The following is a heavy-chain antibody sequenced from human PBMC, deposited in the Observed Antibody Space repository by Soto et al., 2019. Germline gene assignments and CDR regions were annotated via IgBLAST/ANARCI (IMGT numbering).Heavy chain of an antibody. CDR1: GFTFSNYA. Sequence: EVQLLESGGGLVQPGGSLRLSCVASGFTFSNYAMNWVRQAPGKGLEWNSAISGGGVNTYYADSVKGRISVSRDNSKSTLYLHQDSLRAADTAVYYCAKDLAPNHSDSSGDPFDVWGQGTKFTVSS. J-gene: IGHJ3*01. D-gene: IGHD3-22*01. CDR2: ISGGGVNT. V-gene: IGHV3-23*01. CDR3: AKDLAPNHSDSSGDPFDV.